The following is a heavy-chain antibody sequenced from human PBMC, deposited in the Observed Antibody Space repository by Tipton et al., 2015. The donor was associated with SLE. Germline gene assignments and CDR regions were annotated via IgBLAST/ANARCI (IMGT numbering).Heavy chain of an antibody. V-gene: IGHV4-39*07. Sequence: LRLSCTVSGGSISSSSYYWGWIRQPPGKGLEWIGSIYYSGTAYYNPSLKSRVTISVDTSKNQFSLKLSSVTAADTAVYYCASWGPTMVRGVKGFDPWGQGTLVTASS. D-gene: IGHD3-10*01. CDR1: GGSISSSSYY. J-gene: IGHJ5*02. CDR3: ASWGPTMVRGVKGFDP. CDR2: IYYSGTA.